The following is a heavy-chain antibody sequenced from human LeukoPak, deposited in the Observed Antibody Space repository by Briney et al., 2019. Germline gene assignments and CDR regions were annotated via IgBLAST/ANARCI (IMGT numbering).Heavy chain of an antibody. CDR3: ARVNLAYCGGDCYSFFYYFDY. J-gene: IGHJ4*02. V-gene: IGHV5-51*01. D-gene: IGHD2-21*02. Sequence: GESLKVSCKGSGYSFTSYWIGWVRQMPGKGLEWMGIIYPGDSDTRYSPSFQGQVTISADKSISTAYLQWSSLKASDTAMYYCARVNLAYCGGDCYSFFYYFDYWGQGTLVTVSS. CDR2: IYPGDSDT. CDR1: GYSFTSYW.